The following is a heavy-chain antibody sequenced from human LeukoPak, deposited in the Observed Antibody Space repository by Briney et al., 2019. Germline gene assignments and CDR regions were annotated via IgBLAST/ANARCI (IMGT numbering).Heavy chain of an antibody. CDR3: TREYYYGSGSYYNGY. CDR1: GFTFRSYW. CDR2: IKQDGNEK. J-gene: IGHJ4*02. V-gene: IGHV3-7*04. Sequence: LSGGSLRLSCAASGFTFRSYWMSWVRQSPGKGLEWVANIKQDGNEKYYVDSVKGRFTISRDNAKNSLYLQMNSLRAEDTAVYYCTREYYYGSGSYYNGYWGQGTLVTVSS. D-gene: IGHD3-10*01.